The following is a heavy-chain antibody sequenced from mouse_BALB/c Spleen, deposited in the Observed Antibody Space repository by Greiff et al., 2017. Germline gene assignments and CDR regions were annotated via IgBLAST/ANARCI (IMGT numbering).Heavy chain of an antibody. CDR1: GFTFNTYA. V-gene: IGHV10-1*02. CDR2: IRSKSNNYAT. Sequence: EVHLVESGGGLVQPKGSLKLSCAASGFTFNTYAMNWVRQAPGKGLEWVARIRSKSNNYATYYADSVKDRFTITRDDSQSMLYLQMNNLKTEDTAMYYCVRHYDYDEGVMMDYWGQGTSVTVSS. J-gene: IGHJ4*01. D-gene: IGHD2-4*01. CDR3: VRHYDYDEGVMMDY.